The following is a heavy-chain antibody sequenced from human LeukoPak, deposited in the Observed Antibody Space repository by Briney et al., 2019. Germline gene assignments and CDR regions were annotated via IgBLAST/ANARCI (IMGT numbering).Heavy chain of an antibody. CDR2: IYYSGST. V-gene: IGHV4-39*01. CDR1: GGSISSSIYY. D-gene: IGHD3-10*01. CDR3: ARRNYGSGSYSWWFDP. J-gene: IGHJ5*02. Sequence: SETLSLTCTVSGGSISSSIYYWGWIRQPPGKGLEWIGSIYYSGSTYYNPSLKSRVTISVDTSKNQFSLKLSSVTAADTAVYYCARRNYGSGSYSWWFDPWGQGTLVTVSS.